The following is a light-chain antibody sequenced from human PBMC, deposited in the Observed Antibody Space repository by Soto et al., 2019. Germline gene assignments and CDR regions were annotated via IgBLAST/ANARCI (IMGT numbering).Light chain of an antibody. V-gene: IGKV3-20*01. CDR3: QQYGSSGT. J-gene: IGKJ1*01. CDR2: GAS. CDR1: QSVSNNY. Sequence: VLAQSPGTLSLSPGERATLSCRATQSVSNNYLAWYQQKPGQAPRLLIYGASNRATGIPDRFSGSGSGTDFTLTISRLEPEDFAVYYCQQYGSSGTFGQGTKVDIK.